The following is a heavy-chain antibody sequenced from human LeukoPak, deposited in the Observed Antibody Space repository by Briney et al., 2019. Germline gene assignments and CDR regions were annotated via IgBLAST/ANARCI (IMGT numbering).Heavy chain of an antibody. CDR3: GRTWGYYFDY. J-gene: IGHJ4*02. D-gene: IGHD3-16*01. CDR1: GGSISSYY. Sequence: SETLSLTCTVSGGSISSYYWSWIRQPPGKGLEWIGYIYYSGSTNYNPSLKSRVTISVDTSKNQFSLKLSSVTAADTAVYYCGRTWGYYFDYWGQGTLVTVSS. V-gene: IGHV4-59*12. CDR2: IYYSGST.